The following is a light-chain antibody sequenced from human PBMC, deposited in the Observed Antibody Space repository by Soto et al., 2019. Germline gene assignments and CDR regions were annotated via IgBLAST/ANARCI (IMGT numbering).Light chain of an antibody. V-gene: IGKV3-11*01. CDR1: QSIGTY. CDR3: QQRSSWPLT. J-gene: IGKJ4*01. CDR2: DAS. Sequence: EIVLTQSPATLSLSPGERATLSCRASQSIGTYLAWYQQRPGQAPRLLIYDASNWATGIPARFSGSGSGTDFTLTINSLEPEDFAVYYCQQRSSWPLTFGGGTKVDIK.